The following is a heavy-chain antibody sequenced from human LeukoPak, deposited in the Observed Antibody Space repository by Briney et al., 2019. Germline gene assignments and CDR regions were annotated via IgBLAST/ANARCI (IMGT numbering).Heavy chain of an antibody. Sequence: GRSLRLSCAASACAFSTYTMSWVSQSPGKGLKWVSSTSTSGNYIYYADSVKGRFTISRDNAKNSLYLQMNSLRAEDTAVYYCATDLPYSSSWFVFDYWGQGTLVTVSS. V-gene: IGHV3-21*01. D-gene: IGHD2-2*01. CDR3: ATDLPYSSSWFVFDY. CDR2: TSTSGNYI. CDR1: ACAFSTYT. J-gene: IGHJ4*02.